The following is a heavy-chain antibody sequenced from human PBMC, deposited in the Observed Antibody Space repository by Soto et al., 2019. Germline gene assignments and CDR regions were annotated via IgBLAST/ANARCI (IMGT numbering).Heavy chain of an antibody. CDR1: GFTFSTYW. CDR3: ARASGPGVKTVWFDP. J-gene: IGHJ5*02. CDR2: INPNGSEK. D-gene: IGHD2-21*01. V-gene: IGHV3-7*01. Sequence: XXSLRLSCAASGFTFSTYWVAWVLQAPGKGLEWVANINPNGSEKYFVDSVKGRFTMSRDNAKSSVYLQMNSPRAEDTAVYYCARASGPGVKTVWFDPWGQGTLVTVSS.